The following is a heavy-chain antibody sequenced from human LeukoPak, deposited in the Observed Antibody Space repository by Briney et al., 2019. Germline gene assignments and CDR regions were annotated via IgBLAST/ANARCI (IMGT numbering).Heavy chain of an antibody. J-gene: IGHJ4*02. CDR1: GGTFSSYA. Sequence: ASVKVSCKASGGTFSSYAISWVRQAPGQGLEWMGGIIPIFGTANYAQKFQGRVTITTDESTSTAYMELSSLRSEDTAVYYCARDASIAARPLYYWGQGTLVTVSS. CDR3: ARDASIAARPLYY. CDR2: IIPIFGTA. V-gene: IGHV1-69*05. D-gene: IGHD6-6*01.